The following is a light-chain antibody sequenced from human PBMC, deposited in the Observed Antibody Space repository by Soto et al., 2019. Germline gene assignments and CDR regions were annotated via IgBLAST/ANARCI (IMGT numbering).Light chain of an antibody. V-gene: IGKV3-11*01. Sequence: EILLTQSPATLSLSHRERATLSCRASQSVSSYLAWYQQKPGQAPRLLIYDASNRANGIPARFSGSGAGTDFTLTISSLEPEDFAVYYCQQRSNWHPWTFGQGTKVDI. J-gene: IGKJ1*01. CDR1: QSVSSY. CDR2: DAS. CDR3: QQRSNWHPWT.